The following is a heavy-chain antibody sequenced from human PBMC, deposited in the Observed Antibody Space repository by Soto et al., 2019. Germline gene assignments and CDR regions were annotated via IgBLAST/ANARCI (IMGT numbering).Heavy chain of an antibody. CDR1: GFTFSSYG. J-gene: IGHJ6*02. Sequence: QVQLVESGGGVVQPGRSLRLSCAASGFTFSSYGMHWVRQAPGKGLEWVAVISYDGSNKYYADSVKGRFTISRDNSKNTLYLQMNSLRAEDTAVYYCAKDHAIFGVPYYYYGMDVWGQGTTVPVSS. V-gene: IGHV3-30*18. D-gene: IGHD3-3*01. CDR3: AKDHAIFGVPYYYYGMDV. CDR2: ISYDGSNK.